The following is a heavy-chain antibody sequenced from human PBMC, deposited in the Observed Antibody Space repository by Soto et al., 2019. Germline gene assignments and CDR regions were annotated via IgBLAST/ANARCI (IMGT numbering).Heavy chain of an antibody. V-gene: IGHV3-9*01. CDR1: GFRVDEYA. D-gene: IGHD2-21*01. CDR2: ISWDSGSI. Sequence: QLVESGGGLVQPVRSLRLSCVASGFRVDEYARHWVRQAPGKVLEWVSGISWDSGSINYAGSVRGRFTVSRDNAKNPLYLHMTSLRSEDTAFYYCAKIVTRHSLVPVFDQWGQGALVSVSS. J-gene: IGHJ4*02. CDR3: AKIVTRHSLVPVFDQ.